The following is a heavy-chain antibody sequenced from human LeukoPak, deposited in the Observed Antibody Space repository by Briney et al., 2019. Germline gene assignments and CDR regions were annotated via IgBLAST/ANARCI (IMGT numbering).Heavy chain of an antibody. V-gene: IGHV3-30-3*01. J-gene: IGHJ4*02. CDR3: VKDLNFDWHPSGDS. D-gene: IGHD3-9*01. CDR2: ISYDGSNK. Sequence: GGSLRLSCAGSGFTFSTYSMHWVRQAPGKGPEWVAVISYDGSNKYYTASVKGRFTISRDNSKNTLYLQMNSLRADDTALYFCVKDLNFDWHPSGDSWGQGTLVTVSS. CDR1: GFTFSTYS.